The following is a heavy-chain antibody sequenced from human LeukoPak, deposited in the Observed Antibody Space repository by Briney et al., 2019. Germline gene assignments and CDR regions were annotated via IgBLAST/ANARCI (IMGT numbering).Heavy chain of an antibody. V-gene: IGHV3-23*01. CDR3: AKSDDSMWYFDY. CDR1: GFTFSSYA. Sequence: GGSLRLSCAASGFTFSSYAMTWVRQAPGKGLVWVSAISGSGDTTYSADSVKGWFTISRDNSKNTLYLQMNSLRAEDTAVYYCAKSDDSMWYFDYWGQGTLVTVSS. J-gene: IGHJ4*02. D-gene: IGHD3-16*01. CDR2: ISGSGDTT.